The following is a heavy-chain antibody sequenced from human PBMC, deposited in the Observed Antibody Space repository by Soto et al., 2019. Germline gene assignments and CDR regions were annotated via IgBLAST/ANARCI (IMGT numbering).Heavy chain of an antibody. CDR2: IYPTSIT. D-gene: IGHD1-26*01. V-gene: IGHV4-30-2*01. J-gene: IGHJ6*02. CDR1: GGSISSASCS. CDR3: AGAPPEPSPRWVL. Sequence: PSETMSLPWTASGGSISSASCSWCWIRQAPEKSMEWIGFIYPTSITDDHPPLKRRVTISVDTSRNQFSLNLTAVTAADTAVYYCAGAPPEPSPRWVLWGQGTTVTVSS.